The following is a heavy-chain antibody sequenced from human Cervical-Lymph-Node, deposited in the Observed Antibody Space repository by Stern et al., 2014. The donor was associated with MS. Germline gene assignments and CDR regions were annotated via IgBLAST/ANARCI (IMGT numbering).Heavy chain of an antibody. CDR1: GGTLISYP. V-gene: IGHV1-69*01. CDR3: ARHLGSHESGWFDP. D-gene: IGHD1-26*01. Sequence: VQLVESGAEVKKPGSSVKVSCQASGGTLISYPISWVRQAPGQGLEWLGGIMPILGTSNYAHKFQGRVTITADESTTTIYMELRSLKSEDTAVYYCARHLGSHESGWFDPWGQGTLDTVSS. J-gene: IGHJ5*02. CDR2: IMPILGTS.